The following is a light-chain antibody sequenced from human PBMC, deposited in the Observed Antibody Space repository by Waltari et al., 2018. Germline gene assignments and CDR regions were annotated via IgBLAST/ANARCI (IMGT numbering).Light chain of an antibody. J-gene: IGKJ1*01. CDR2: WAS. CDR1: QSVLYSSNNKNY. Sequence: DIVMTQSPDSLAMSLGERATINCKSSQSVLYSSNNKNYLAWYQQNTGQPPKLPIYWASTRESGVPDRFSGSGSGTDFTLTISSLQAEDVAVYYCQQYYITPPTFGQGTKVEIK. CDR3: QQYYITPPT. V-gene: IGKV4-1*01.